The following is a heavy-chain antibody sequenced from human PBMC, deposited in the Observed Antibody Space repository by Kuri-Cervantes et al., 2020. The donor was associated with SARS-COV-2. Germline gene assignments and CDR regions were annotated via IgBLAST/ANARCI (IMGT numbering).Heavy chain of an antibody. CDR2: INGYNDNT. J-gene: IGHJ4*02. V-gene: IGHV1-18*04. Sequence: ASVKVSCKASGYTFTNYGISWVRQAPGQGLEWMGWINGYNDNTKYAQKLQGRVTMTTDTFTSTAYMELRSLRSDDTAVYYCARGIVVVVAATPHYFDYWGQGTLVTVSS. D-gene: IGHD2-15*01. CDR1: GYTFTNYG. CDR3: ARGIVVVVAATPHYFDY.